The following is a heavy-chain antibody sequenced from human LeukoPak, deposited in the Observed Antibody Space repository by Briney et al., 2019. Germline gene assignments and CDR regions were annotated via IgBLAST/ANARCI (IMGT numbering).Heavy chain of an antibody. D-gene: IGHD1-26*01. Sequence: PGRSLRLSCAASGFTFSSYAMHWVRQAPGKGLEWVAVISYDGSNKYYADSVKGRFTISRDNSKNTLYLQMNSLRAEDTAVYYCARDPTEVGASSYFDYWGQGTLVTVSS. CDR2: ISYDGSNK. V-gene: IGHV3-30-3*01. J-gene: IGHJ4*02. CDR1: GFTFSSYA. CDR3: ARDPTEVGASSYFDY.